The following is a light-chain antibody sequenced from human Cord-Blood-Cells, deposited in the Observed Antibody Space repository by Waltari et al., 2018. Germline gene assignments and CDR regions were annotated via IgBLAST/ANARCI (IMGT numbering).Light chain of an antibody. J-gene: IGLJ3*02. CDR3: CSYAGSYTWV. Sequence: QSALHQPRSVSASPAQSVTISCTGTSSDAGGYNYVSWYQQHPGKAPKLMIYDVSQRPSGVPDRFSGAKSGNTASLTISGLQAEDEADYYCCSYAGSYTWVFGGGTKLTVL. CDR2: DVS. V-gene: IGLV2-11*01. CDR1: SSDAGGYNY.